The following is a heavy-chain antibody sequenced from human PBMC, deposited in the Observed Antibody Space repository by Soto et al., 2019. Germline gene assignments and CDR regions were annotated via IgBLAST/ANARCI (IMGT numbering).Heavy chain of an antibody. V-gene: IGHV4-34*01. Sequence: SETLSLTCAVYVGSFSCYYWIWIRQPPGKGLEWIGEINHSGSTNYNPSLKSRVTISVDTSKDQFSLKLSSVTAADTAVYYCARGPSEWLLLGYYYYGMDVWGQGTTVTVSS. D-gene: IGHD3-3*01. CDR3: ARGPSEWLLLGYYYYGMDV. J-gene: IGHJ6*02. CDR2: INHSGST. CDR1: VGSFSCYY.